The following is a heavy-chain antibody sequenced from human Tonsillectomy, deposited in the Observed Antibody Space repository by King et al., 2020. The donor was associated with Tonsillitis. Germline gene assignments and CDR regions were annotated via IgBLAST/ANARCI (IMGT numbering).Heavy chain of an antibody. D-gene: IGHD6-6*01. V-gene: IGHV3-30*18. J-gene: IGHJ6*02. CDR2: ISYDGSNK. CDR3: AKELGSSSSGFFGDYYYGMDV. Sequence: VQLVESGGGVVQPGRSLRLSCAASGFTFSSYGMHWVRQAPGKGLEWVAVISYDGSNKYYADSVKGRFTISRDNSKNTLYLQMNNLRAEDTAVYYCAKELGSSSSGFFGDYYYGMDVWGQGTTVTVSS. CDR1: GFTFSSYG.